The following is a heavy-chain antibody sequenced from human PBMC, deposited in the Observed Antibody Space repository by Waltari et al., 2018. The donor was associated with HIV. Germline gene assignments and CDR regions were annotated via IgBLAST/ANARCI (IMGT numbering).Heavy chain of an antibody. D-gene: IGHD3-16*01. J-gene: IGHJ6*02. Sequence: EVQLVESGGGLVQPGGSLRLSCAASGFTVSSNYMSWVRQAPGKGLEWVSVIYSGGSTYYADSVKGRFTISRHNSKNTLYLQMNSLRAEDTAVYYCARGAPSRFMDTQYYYYGMDVWGQGTTVTVSS. CDR2: IYSGGST. V-gene: IGHV3-53*04. CDR3: ARGAPSRFMDTQYYYYGMDV. CDR1: GFTVSSNY.